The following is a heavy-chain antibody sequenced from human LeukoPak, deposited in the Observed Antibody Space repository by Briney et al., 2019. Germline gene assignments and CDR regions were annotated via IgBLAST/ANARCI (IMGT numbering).Heavy chain of an antibody. CDR3: ARALRGYSYGPDLMFDY. D-gene: IGHD5-18*01. V-gene: IGHV4-39*07. CDR2: IYYSGST. CDR1: GGSISSSSYY. J-gene: IGHJ4*02. Sequence: SETLSLTCTVSGGSISSSSYYWGWIRQPPGKGLEWIGSIYYSGSTYYNPSLKSRVTISVDTSKNQFSLKLSSVTAADTAVYYCARALRGYSYGPDLMFDYWGQGTLATVSS.